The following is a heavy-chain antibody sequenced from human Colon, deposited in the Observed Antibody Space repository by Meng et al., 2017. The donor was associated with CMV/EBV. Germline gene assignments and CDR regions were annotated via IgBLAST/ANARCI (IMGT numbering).Heavy chain of an antibody. Sequence: ASVKVSCKVSGGTFSSYTINWVRQAPGQGLEWMGWISAYNGNTNYAQKLQGRVTMTTDTSTSTAYMELRSLRSDDTAVYYCARGSLGYCSSTSCYMAEFDYWGQGTLVTVSS. CDR2: ISAYNGNT. J-gene: IGHJ4*02. D-gene: IGHD2-2*02. V-gene: IGHV1-18*01. CDR1: GGTFSSYT. CDR3: ARGSLGYCSSTSCYMAEFDY.